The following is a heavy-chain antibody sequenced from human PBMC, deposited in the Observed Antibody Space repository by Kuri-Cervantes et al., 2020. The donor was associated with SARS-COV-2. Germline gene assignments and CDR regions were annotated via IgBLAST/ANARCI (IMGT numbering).Heavy chain of an antibody. CDR2: ISNSGSTI. J-gene: IGHJ6*03. Sequence: GESLKISCAASGFLVSKNYMNWVRQAPGKGLEWVSYISNSGSTIYYADSVKGRFTISRDDVKNSLFLQMNSLRAEDSAVYYCARATRHGYYYMDVWGQGTTVVASS. CDR1: GFLVSKNY. V-gene: IGHV3-48*03. CDR3: ARATRHGYYYMDV.